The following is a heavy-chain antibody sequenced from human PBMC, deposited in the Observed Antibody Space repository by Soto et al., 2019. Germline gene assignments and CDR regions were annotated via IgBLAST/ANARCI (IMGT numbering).Heavy chain of an antibody. CDR1: GGTFSSYA. CDR2: IITIFGTA. V-gene: IGHV1-69*01. CDR3: ARYASGDSRDNAFDI. J-gene: IGHJ3*02. D-gene: IGHD4-17*01. Sequence: QVQLVQSGAEVKKPGSSVKVSCKASGGTFSSYAISWVRQAPGQGLEWLGGIITIFGTANYAQKFQARGTITAVESTSTAYMELSSLRSEDTAVYYCARYASGDSRDNAFDIWGQGTMVTVSS.